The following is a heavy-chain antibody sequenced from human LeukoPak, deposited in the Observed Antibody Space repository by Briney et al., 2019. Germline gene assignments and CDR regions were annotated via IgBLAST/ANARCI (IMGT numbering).Heavy chain of an antibody. CDR2: NYDSGSN. CDR1: GYTISSGYY. J-gene: IGHJ5*02. D-gene: IGHD6-13*01. V-gene: IGHV4-38-2*01. Sequence: PSETLSLTCAVSGYTISSGYYGGGIRRPPGKGLEWIGSNYDSGSNDYNPSLKRRVTKERDTSKTHFSLKLSSVTAADTAAYYCARLAAAGISEWFDPWGQGTLVSVSS. CDR3: ARLAAAGISEWFDP.